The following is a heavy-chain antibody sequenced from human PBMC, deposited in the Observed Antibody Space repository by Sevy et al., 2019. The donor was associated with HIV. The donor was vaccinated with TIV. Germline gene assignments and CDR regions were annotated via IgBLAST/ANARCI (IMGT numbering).Heavy chain of an antibody. CDR2: TSADSGNS. CDR3: ARDLGGYGGNSIDY. D-gene: IGHD2-21*02. Sequence: ASVKVSCKASGYPFSSYGISWVRQAPGQGLEWMGWTSADSGNSNYAQNLQGRVTMTTDTSTSTAYMGLRSLRFDDTAVYYCARDLGGYGGNSIDYWGQGTLVTVSS. J-gene: IGHJ4*02. V-gene: IGHV1-18*01. CDR1: GYPFSSYG.